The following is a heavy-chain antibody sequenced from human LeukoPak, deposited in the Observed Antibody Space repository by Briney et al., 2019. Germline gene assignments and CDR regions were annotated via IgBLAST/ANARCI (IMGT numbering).Heavy chain of an antibody. CDR2: IYYIWST. CDR3: ARGSLVRGVPFLDY. CDR1: GGSSSSGDYC. J-gene: IGHJ4*02. V-gene: IGHV4-30-4*01. D-gene: IGHD3-10*01. Sequence: SETLSLTCTVSGGSSSSGDYCWSWIRQPPGKDLERIGYIYYIWSTYYNPSLKRRVTISEDKSKKHFSLDLSSVTAADTAVYYFARGSLVRGVPFLDYWGQGALVTVSS.